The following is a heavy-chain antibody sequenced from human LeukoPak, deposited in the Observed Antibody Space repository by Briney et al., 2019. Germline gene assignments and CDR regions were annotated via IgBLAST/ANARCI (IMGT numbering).Heavy chain of an antibody. CDR2: ISSSSSYI. D-gene: IGHD2-2*01. Sequence: GGSLRLSCAASGFTFSSYSMNWVRHAPGKGLEWVSSISSSSSYIYYADSVKGRFTVSRDNAKNSLYLQMNSLRAEDTAVYYCASLDCSSTSCYGDDAFDIWGQGTMVTVSS. CDR1: GFTFSSYS. V-gene: IGHV3-21*01. J-gene: IGHJ3*02. CDR3: ASLDCSSTSCYGDDAFDI.